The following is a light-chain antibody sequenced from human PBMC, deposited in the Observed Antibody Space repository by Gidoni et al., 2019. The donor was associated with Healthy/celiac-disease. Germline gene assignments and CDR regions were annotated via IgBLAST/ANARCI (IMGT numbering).Light chain of an antibody. Sequence: IVMTQSPLSLPVTPGEPASISCRSNQSLLHSNGYNYLDCYLQKPGQSPRLLIYLVSNRASGVPDMFSGSGSGTDFTLKISRVEAEDVGVYYCMQALQTPLTFGGGTKVEIK. V-gene: IGKV2-28*01. CDR1: QSLLHSNGYNY. J-gene: IGKJ4*01. CDR3: MQALQTPLT. CDR2: LVS.